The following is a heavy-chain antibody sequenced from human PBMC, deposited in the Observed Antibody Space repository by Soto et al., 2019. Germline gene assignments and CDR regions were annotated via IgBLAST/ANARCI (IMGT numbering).Heavy chain of an antibody. J-gene: IGHJ2*01. Sequence: EVQLVESGGGLVQPGGSLRLSCAASGFTFSSYSMNWVRQAPGKGLEWVSYISSSSSTIYYADSVKGRFTISRDNAKNSLYLQMNSLRAEDTAVYYCARDEGSSWYLPSSYWYFDLWGRGTLVTVSS. CDR2: ISSSSSTI. CDR3: ARDEGSSWYLPSSYWYFDL. V-gene: IGHV3-48*01. CDR1: GFTFSSYS. D-gene: IGHD6-13*01.